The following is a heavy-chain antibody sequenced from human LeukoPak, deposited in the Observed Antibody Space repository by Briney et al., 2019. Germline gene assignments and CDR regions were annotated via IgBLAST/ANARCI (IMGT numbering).Heavy chain of an antibody. Sequence: GESLKISCKGSGHSFTNYWIGWVRQMPGKGLEWMGIIYPGDSDTRYSPSFQGQVTISDDKSITTAYLQWSSLKASDTAMYYCARHRYPKEIVVVVAATPPDYWGQGTLVTVSS. CDR3: ARHRYPKEIVVVVAATPPDY. D-gene: IGHD2-15*01. V-gene: IGHV5-51*01. CDR1: GHSFTNYW. J-gene: IGHJ4*02. CDR2: IYPGDSDT.